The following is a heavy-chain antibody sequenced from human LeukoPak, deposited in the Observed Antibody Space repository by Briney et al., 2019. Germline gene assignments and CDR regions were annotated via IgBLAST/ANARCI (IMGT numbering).Heavy chain of an antibody. CDR1: GFSFNNYG. CDR2: INANGGST. J-gene: IGHJ4*02. Sequence: GESLRLSCAASGFSFNNYGLSWVRQAPGRGLEWVSAINANGGSTFYADSVKGRFTISRDNSRNTLYLQVNSLRAEDTAVYYCAKFRLDMATIRYFDYWGQGALVTVSS. CDR3: AKFRLDMATIRYFDY. D-gene: IGHD5-24*01. V-gene: IGHV3-23*01.